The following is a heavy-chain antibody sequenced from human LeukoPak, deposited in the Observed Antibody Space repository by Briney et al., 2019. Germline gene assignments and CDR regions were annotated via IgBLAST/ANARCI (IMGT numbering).Heavy chain of an antibody. CDR1: GYTFTSYH. Sequence: ASVKVSCKASGYTFTSYHINWVRQAPGQGLEWMRWINPNTDDRGYAQKFQGRLIITSDTSISTAYMELGSPRSEDTAVYFCARTTSFTASGYDYWGQGTLVTVSS. V-gene: IGHV1-8*03. CDR3: ARTTSFTASGYDY. J-gene: IGHJ4*02. CDR2: INPNTDDR. D-gene: IGHD6-25*01.